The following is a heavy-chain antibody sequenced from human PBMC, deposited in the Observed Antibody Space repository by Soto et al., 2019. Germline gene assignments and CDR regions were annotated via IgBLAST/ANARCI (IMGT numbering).Heavy chain of an antibody. D-gene: IGHD3-22*01. J-gene: IGHJ4*02. CDR1: GYIFTKYW. CDR2: IYPGDSDT. Sequence: PGESLKISCKASGYIFTKYWVGWVRQMPGKGLEWMGAIYPGDSDTRYSPSFQGQATISSDMSLSTAYLQWSSLKASDTAIYYCARQSYYDTSAFDFWGQGTLVTVSS. V-gene: IGHV5-51*01. CDR3: ARQSYYDTSAFDF.